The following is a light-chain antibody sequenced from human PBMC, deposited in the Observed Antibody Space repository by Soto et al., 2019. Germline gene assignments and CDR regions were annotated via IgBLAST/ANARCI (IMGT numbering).Light chain of an antibody. CDR1: SSDVGGYNY. J-gene: IGLJ2*01. CDR3: TSYTSRSTLYVV. Sequence: QSALTQPASVSGSPGQSITISCTGTSSDVGGYNYVSWYQQHPGKAPKIMIYDVTNRPSGVSNRFSGSKSGNTASLTISGLQAEDEADYYCTSYTSRSTLYVVFGGGTKLTVL. V-gene: IGLV2-14*01. CDR2: DVT.